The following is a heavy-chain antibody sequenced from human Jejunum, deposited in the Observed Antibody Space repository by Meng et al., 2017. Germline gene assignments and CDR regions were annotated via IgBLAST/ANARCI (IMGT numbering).Heavy chain of an antibody. D-gene: IGHD5-18*01. CDR1: GYTFTGYN. V-gene: IGHV1-2*06. CDR2: ISPNSGGT. CDR3: ARGHNYGFEY. J-gene: IGHJ4*02. Sequence: QVQLVQSGAEVKKPGASVKVSCKTSGYTFTGYNMHWVRQAPGQGLEWMGRISPNSGGTDYAQKFQGRVTMTRDTSISTAYMELSGLRSDDTAVYYCARGHNYGFEYWGQGTLVTVCS.